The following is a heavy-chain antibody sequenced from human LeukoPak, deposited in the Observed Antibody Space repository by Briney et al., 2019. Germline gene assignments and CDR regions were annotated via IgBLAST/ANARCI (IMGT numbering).Heavy chain of an antibody. Sequence: PGGSLRLSCAASGFTFSSYTMNWVRQAPGKGLEWVSSISRSSSYIYYADSMKGRFTISRDNANNSLFLQMNSLRAEDTAVYYCARDRRWNRVYYMDVWGKGTTVTVSS. V-gene: IGHV3-21*01. CDR3: ARDRRWNRVYYMDV. CDR2: ISRSSSYI. J-gene: IGHJ6*03. CDR1: GFTFSSYT. D-gene: IGHD1/OR15-1a*01.